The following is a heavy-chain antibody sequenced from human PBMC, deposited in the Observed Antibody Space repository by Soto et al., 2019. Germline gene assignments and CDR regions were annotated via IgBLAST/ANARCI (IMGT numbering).Heavy chain of an antibody. V-gene: IGHV3-64D*06. CDR1: GFIFSEST. Sequence: GGSLRLSCSASGFIFSESTIYWVRQVPGKGLEAISAVSTSGRSTYYADSVKDRFTIPRDNSKNTLFLQMGSLRPEDTAIYYCVKQAHGLDGVAFDYWGQGTQVTVSS. J-gene: IGHJ4*02. CDR3: VKQAHGLDGVAFDY. CDR2: VSTSGRST. D-gene: IGHD2-15*01.